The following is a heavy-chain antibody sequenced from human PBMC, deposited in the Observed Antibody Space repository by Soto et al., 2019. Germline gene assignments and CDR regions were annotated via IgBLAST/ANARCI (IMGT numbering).Heavy chain of an antibody. CDR2: ITGSGSST. CDR1: GFNFSMYA. D-gene: IGHD3-22*01. CDR3: AKDRVYYYDSSCDFDY. Sequence: GGSLRLSCAASGFNFSMYAMSWVHQAPGKGLEWVAAITGSGSSTVYADSVKGRFTISRDKSKNTLYLQLNSLRAEDAAVYYCAKDRVYYYDSSCDFDYWGQGTLVTVSS. J-gene: IGHJ4*02. V-gene: IGHV3-23*01.